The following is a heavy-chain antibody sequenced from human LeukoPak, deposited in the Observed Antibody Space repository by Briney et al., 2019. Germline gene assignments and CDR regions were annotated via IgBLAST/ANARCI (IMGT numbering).Heavy chain of an antibody. D-gene: IGHD3-9*01. CDR2: IRYDGSNK. CDR3: AKDRARYFDWLTFDY. V-gene: IGHV3-30*02. CDR1: GFTFSSYG. J-gene: IGHJ4*02. Sequence: PGGSLRLSCAASGFTFSSYGMHWVRQAPGKGLEWVAFIRYDGSNKYYADSVKGRFTISRDNSKNTLYLQMNSLRAEDTAVYYCAKDRARYFDWLTFDYWGQGTLVTISS.